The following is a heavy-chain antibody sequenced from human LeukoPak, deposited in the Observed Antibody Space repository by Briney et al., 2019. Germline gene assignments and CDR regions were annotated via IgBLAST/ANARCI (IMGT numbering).Heavy chain of an antibody. Sequence: GWALRLYGAASGFTVSSNYMSWVRQAPGKGLDGVSVIYSGGSTYYADSVKGRFTISRDNSKNTLYLQMNSLRAEDTAVYSCARRGSTWSYGYWFAPWGQGTLVTVSS. D-gene: IGHD1-26*01. CDR1: GFTVSSNY. CDR2: IYSGGST. V-gene: IGHV3-53*01. CDR3: ARRGSTWSYGYWFAP. J-gene: IGHJ5*02.